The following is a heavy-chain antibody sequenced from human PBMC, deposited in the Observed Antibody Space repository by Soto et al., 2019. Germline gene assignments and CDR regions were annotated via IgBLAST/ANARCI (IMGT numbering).Heavy chain of an antibody. CDR3: ARARYYYDSSGYYSYYFDY. J-gene: IGHJ4*02. D-gene: IGHD3-22*01. CDR1: GGSVSSGSYY. V-gene: IGHV4-61*01. CDR2: IYYSGST. Sequence: TSETLSLTCTASGGSVSSGSYYWSWIRQPPGKGLEWIGYIYYSGSTNYNPSLKSRVTISVDTSKNQFSLKLSSVTAADTAVYYCARARYYYDSSGYYSYYFDYWGQGTLVTVSS.